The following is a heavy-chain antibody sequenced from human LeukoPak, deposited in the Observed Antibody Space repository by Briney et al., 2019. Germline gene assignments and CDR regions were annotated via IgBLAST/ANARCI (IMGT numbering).Heavy chain of an antibody. CDR3: ARGGGCPDY. D-gene: IGHD4-23*01. V-gene: IGHV3-7*01. J-gene: IGHJ4*02. CDR2: IKHDGSEK. Sequence: GGSLRLSCASSGFTFSSYWMSWVRQAPGKGLEWVANIKHDGSEKYYVDSVKGRFSISRDNAKNSLYFQMNSLRAEDTAVYYCARGGGCPDYWGQGTLVTVSS. CDR1: GFTFSSYW.